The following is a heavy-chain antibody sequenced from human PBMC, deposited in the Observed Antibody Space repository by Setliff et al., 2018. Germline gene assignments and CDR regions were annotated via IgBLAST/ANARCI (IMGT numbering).Heavy chain of an antibody. J-gene: IGHJ4*02. CDR2: VCCGGST. V-gene: IGHV4-39*07. CDR1: GGSISSSNYY. CDR3: ASTIAAAGTAADY. Sequence: TLSLTCTVSGGSISSSNYYWGWIRQPPGKGLEWIGSVCCGGSTYYNPSLKSRVTISLDTSKNQFSLKLTSVTAADTAMYYCASTIAAAGTAADYWGQGTLVTVSS. D-gene: IGHD6-13*01.